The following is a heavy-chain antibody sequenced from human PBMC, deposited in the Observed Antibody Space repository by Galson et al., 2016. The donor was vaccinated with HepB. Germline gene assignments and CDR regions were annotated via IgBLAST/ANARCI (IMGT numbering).Heavy chain of an antibody. V-gene: IGHV3-33*01. CDR2: IWFDGTNK. D-gene: IGHD1-14*01. J-gene: IGHJ3*01. CDR3: STTGPRGDDAFDG. CDR1: GFTFSNYG. Sequence: SLRLSCAASGFTFSNYGMHWVRQAPGKGLEWVSLIWFDGTNKYYADSVKGRFTISRDNSKNTLFLQMNSLTAEDTAIYYCSTTGPRGDDAFDGWGQGTLVTVSS.